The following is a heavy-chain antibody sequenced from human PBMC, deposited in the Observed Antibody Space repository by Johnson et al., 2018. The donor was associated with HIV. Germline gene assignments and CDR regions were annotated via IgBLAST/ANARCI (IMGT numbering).Heavy chain of an antibody. V-gene: IGHV3-30-3*01. CDR3: ARATDQRLDAFDI. D-gene: IGHD6-25*01. CDR1: GFTFSSYA. Sequence: QVQLVESGGGVVQPGTSLRLSCAASGFTFSSYAMHWVCQAPGKGLEWVAVISYDGSNQYYADSVKGRFTISRDNSKNTLYLQMNSLRAEDTAVYYCARATDQRLDAFDIWGQGTMVTVSS. J-gene: IGHJ3*02. CDR2: ISYDGSNQ.